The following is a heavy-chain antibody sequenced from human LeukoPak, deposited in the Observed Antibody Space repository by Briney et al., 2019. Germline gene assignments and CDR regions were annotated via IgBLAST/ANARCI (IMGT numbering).Heavy chain of an antibody. J-gene: IGHJ4*02. CDR1: GGSISSYY. D-gene: IGHD3-10*01. Sequence: SEPLSLTCTVSGGSISSYYWSWIRQPPGKGLEWIGYIYYSGSTNYNPSLKSRVTISVDTSKNQFSLKLSSVTAADTAVYYCARHVFGSGSQGLDYWGQGTLVTVSS. CDR2: IYYSGST. CDR3: ARHVFGSGSQGLDY. V-gene: IGHV4-59*01.